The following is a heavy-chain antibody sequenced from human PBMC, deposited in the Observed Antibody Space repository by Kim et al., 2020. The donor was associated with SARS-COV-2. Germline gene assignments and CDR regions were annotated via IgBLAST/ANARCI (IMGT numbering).Heavy chain of an antibody. Sequence: GGSLRLSCAASGFTFSSYGMHWVRQAPGKGLEWVAVIWYDGSNKYYADSVKGRFTISRDNSKNTLYLQMNSLRAEDTAVYYCARDQGQWELPGYYYGMDVWGQGTTVTVSS. CDR1: GFTFSSYG. CDR2: IWYDGSNK. V-gene: IGHV3-33*01. CDR3: ARDQGQWELPGYYYGMDV. J-gene: IGHJ6*02. D-gene: IGHD1-26*01.